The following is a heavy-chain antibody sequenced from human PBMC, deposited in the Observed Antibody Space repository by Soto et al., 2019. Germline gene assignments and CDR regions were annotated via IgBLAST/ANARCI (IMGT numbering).Heavy chain of an antibody. J-gene: IGHJ3*02. Sequence: QVQLVQSGAEVKKPGASVKVSCKASGYTFTSYSISWVRQAPGQGLEWMGWISAYNGNTNYAQKLQGRVTMTTDTSTSTAYMELRSLRSDDTAVYYCARVPRNIVAMNDAFDIWGQGTMVTVSS. CDR2: ISAYNGNT. CDR1: GYTFTSYS. CDR3: ARVPRNIVAMNDAFDI. V-gene: IGHV1-18*01. D-gene: IGHD5-12*01.